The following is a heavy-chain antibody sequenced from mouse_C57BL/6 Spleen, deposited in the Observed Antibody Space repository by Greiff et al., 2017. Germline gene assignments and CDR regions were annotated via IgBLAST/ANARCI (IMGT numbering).Heavy chain of an antibody. V-gene: IGHV1-61*01. J-gene: IGHJ2*01. CDR1: GYTFTSYW. Sequence: QVQLQQPGAELVRPGSSVKLSCKASGYTFTSYWMDWVKQRPGQGLEWIGNIYPSDSETHYNQKFKDKATLTVDKSSSTAYMQLSSLTSEDSAVYYCARSYYYGSSYLYYFDYWGQGTTLTVSS. CDR3: ARSYYYGSSYLYYFDY. CDR2: IYPSDSET. D-gene: IGHD1-1*01.